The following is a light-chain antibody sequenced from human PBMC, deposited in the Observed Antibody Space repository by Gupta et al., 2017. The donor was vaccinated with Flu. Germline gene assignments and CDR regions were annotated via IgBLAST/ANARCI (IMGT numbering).Light chain of an antibody. CDR3: SAWDSSLNAPV. Sequence: SATLSCSGSSSNVGSHTATWYQQLRGQPPKLLSYSDNHRPSGISDRFSGSKSGTSASLAISGLQSEDEADYYCSAWDSSLNAPVFGGGTNLTVL. J-gene: IGLJ3*02. CDR2: SDN. V-gene: IGLV1-44*01. CDR1: SSNVGSHT.